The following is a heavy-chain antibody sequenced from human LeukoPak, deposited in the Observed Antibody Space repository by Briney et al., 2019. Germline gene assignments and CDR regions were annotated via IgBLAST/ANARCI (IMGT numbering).Heavy chain of an antibody. J-gene: IGHJ5*02. D-gene: IGHD3-22*01. CDR1: GYTFTGYY. CDR3: ARGANEWGSGYSP. V-gene: IGHV1-8*02. Sequence: ASVKVSCKASGYTFTGYYMHWVRQAPGQGLEWMGWINPNSGNTGYAQKFQGRVTMTRNTSISTAYMELSSLRSEDTAVYYCARGANEWGSGYSPWGQGTLVTVSS. CDR2: INPNSGNT.